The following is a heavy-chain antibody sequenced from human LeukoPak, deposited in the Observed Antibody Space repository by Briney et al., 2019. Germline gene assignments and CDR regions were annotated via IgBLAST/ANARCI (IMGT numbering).Heavy chain of an antibody. CDR2: ISYDGSNK. Sequence: GGSLRLSCAASGFTFSSYAMHWVRQAPGKGLEWEAVISYDGSNKYYSDSVKGRFTISRDNSKNTLYLQMNSLRAEDTAVYYCARDFISFDYWGQGTLVNVSS. D-gene: IGHD3-10*01. CDR1: GFTFSSYA. J-gene: IGHJ4*02. CDR3: ARDFISFDY. V-gene: IGHV3-30-3*01.